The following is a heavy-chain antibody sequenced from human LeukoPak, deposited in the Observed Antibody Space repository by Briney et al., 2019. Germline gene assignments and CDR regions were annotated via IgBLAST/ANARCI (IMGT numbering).Heavy chain of an antibody. J-gene: IGHJ5*01. CDR2: IDTSSTTM. CDR3: ARDNWVDC. CDR1: GLTFSKYS. V-gene: IGHV3-48*04. Sequence: GSLRLSCAASGLTFSKYSITWGRQAPGKGLEWVSFIDTSSTTMYYTDSVKGRFTISRDNAKNSLYLQMNSLKVEDTAIYYCARDNWVDCWGQGTLVTVSS.